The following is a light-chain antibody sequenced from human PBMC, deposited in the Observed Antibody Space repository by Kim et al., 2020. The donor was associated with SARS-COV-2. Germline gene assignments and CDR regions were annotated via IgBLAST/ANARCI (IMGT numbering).Light chain of an antibody. CDR2: AAS. CDR3: QQYNDWPPYT. J-gene: IGKJ2*01. CDR1: QSVRSN. V-gene: IGKV3-15*01. Sequence: VSPGERATLSCRASQSVRSNLAWYQQKPGQAPRLLIYAASTRATGIPARFSGSGSGTEFTLTISSLQSEDFAVYYCQQYNDWPPYTFGQGTKLEIK.